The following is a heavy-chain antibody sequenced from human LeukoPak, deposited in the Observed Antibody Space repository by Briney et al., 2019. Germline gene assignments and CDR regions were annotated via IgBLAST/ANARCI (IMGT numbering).Heavy chain of an antibody. V-gene: IGHV3-23*01. CDR2: ISGSGGST. CDR1: GFTFSSYA. D-gene: IGHD5-18*01. CDR3: AKDEKLRGYSHLLGY. J-gene: IGHJ4*02. Sequence: PGGSLRLSCAASGFTFSSYAMSWVRQAPGKGLEWVSAISGSGGSTYYADSVKGRFTISRDNSKNTLYLQMNSLRAEDTAVYYCAKDEKLRGYSHLLGYWGQGTLVTVSS.